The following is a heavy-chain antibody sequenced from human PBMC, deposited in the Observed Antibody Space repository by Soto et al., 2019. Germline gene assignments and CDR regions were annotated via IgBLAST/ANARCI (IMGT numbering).Heavy chain of an antibody. V-gene: IGHV3-21*01. D-gene: IGHD6-13*01. CDR1: GFTFSSYS. J-gene: IGHJ6*02. CDR3: ARAIAAAGTYYSYYGMDV. Sequence: PGGSLRLSCAASGFTFSSYSMNWVRQAPGKGLEWVSSISSSSSYIYYADSVKGRFTISRDNAKNSLYLQMNSLRAEDTAVYYCARAIAAAGTYYSYYGMDVWGQGTTVTVSS. CDR2: ISSSSSYI.